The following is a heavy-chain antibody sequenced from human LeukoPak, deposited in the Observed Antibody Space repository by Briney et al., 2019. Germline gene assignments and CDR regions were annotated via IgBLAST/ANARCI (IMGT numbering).Heavy chain of an antibody. Sequence: GGSLRLSCAASGXTFXXYTXXWXXXAXGXXLXXVXXISSSGYYIYYADSVKGRFTISRDNAKNSLYLQMNSLRAEDTAVYYCARDIATAGHLAFDYWGQGILVTVSS. D-gene: IGHD6-13*01. CDR3: ARDIATAGHLAFDY. CDR2: ISSSGYYI. V-gene: IGHV3-21*01. CDR1: GXTFXXYT. J-gene: IGHJ4*02.